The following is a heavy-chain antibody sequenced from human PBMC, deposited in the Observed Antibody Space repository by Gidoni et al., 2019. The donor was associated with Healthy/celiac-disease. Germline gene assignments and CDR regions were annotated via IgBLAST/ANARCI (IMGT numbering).Heavy chain of an antibody. CDR3: ARGLKRDGYNLDAFDI. D-gene: IGHD5-12*01. Sequence: QVQLQQWGAGLLKPSETLSLTCAVYGGSFSGYYWSWIRQPPGKGLEWIGEINHSGSTNYNPSLKSRVTISVDTSKNQFSLKLSSVTAADTAVYYCARGLKRDGYNLDAFDIWGQGTMVTVSS. CDR1: GGSFSGYY. J-gene: IGHJ3*02. CDR2: INHSGST. V-gene: IGHV4-34*01.